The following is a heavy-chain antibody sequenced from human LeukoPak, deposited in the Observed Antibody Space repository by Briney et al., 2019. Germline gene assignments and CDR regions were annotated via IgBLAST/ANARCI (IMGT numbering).Heavy chain of an antibody. J-gene: IGHJ6*02. Sequence: ASVKVSCKVSGYTLTELSMHWVRQAPGKGLEWMGGFDPEGGETIYAQKFQGRVTMTEDTSTDTAYMELSSLRSEDTAVYYCATENLNEVRGYYYYYYGMDVWGQGTTVTVSS. D-gene: IGHD3-10*01. CDR2: FDPEGGET. V-gene: IGHV1-24*01. CDR3: ATENLNEVRGYYYYYYGMDV. CDR1: GYTLTELS.